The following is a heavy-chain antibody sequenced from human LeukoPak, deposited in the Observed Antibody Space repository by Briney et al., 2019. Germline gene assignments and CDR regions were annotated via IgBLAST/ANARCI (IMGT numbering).Heavy chain of an antibody. V-gene: IGHV4-34*01. Sequence: SETLSLTCGVYGGSLSGYYWGWVRQPPGKGLEWIGEINYSGGTNYNPSLRSRVTTSVDTSNNQFSLNLYSATAADTAVYSCARRYGDCRGGSCPYFEYWGQGILVTVSS. CDR2: INYSGGT. CDR3: ARRYGDCRGGSCPYFEY. CDR1: GGSLSGYY. J-gene: IGHJ4*02. D-gene: IGHD2-15*01.